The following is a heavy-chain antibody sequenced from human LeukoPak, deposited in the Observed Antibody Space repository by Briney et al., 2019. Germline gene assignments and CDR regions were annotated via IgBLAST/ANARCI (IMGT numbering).Heavy chain of an antibody. V-gene: IGHV1-2*02. D-gene: IGHD2-15*01. Sequence: ASVKVSCKASGDTFTGYYMQWVRQAPGEGIEWMEWINPNSGGTNYAQKFQGRVTMTRDTSISTAYMELSRLRSDDTAVYYCARRYGCSGGSCYSSVSAFDIWGQGTMVTVSS. J-gene: IGHJ3*02. CDR1: GDTFTGYY. CDR3: ARRYGCSGGSCYSSVSAFDI. CDR2: INPNSGGT.